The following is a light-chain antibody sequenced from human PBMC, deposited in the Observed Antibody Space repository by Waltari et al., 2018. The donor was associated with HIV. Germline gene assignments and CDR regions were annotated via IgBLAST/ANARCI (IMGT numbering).Light chain of an antibody. CDR3: FSYTSTSTLV. Sequence: HSALTQPASVSGSPGQSITISCTGTSSYVGGYNYVSWFQQHPGRAPKLMIYEVNNRPSGVSNRFSGSKSGNTASLTISGLQAEDEADYYCFSYTSTSTLVFGGGTKLTVL. V-gene: IGLV2-14*01. CDR1: SSYVGGYNY. J-gene: IGLJ2*01. CDR2: EVN.